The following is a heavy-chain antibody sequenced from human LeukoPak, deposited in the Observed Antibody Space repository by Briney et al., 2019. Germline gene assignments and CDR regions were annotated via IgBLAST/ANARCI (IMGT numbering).Heavy chain of an antibody. CDR2: IYYSGST. CDR3: ARWGMYSSSWYILDV. D-gene: IGHD6-13*01. J-gene: IGHJ6*02. V-gene: IGHV4-59*08. Sequence: PSETLSLTCTVSGGSISSYYWSWIRQPPGKGLEWIGYIYYSGSTNYNPSLKSRVTISVDTSKNQFSLKLSSVTAADTAVYYCARWGMYSSSWYILDVWGQGTTVTVSS. CDR1: GGSISSYY.